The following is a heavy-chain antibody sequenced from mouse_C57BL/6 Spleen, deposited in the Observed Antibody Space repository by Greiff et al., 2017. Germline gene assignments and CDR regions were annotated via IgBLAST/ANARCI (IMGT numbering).Heavy chain of an antibody. CDR3: SRYDGYYSWFAY. CDR1: GYTFTDYN. J-gene: IGHJ3*01. CDR2: INPNNGGT. Sequence: VQLQQSGPELVKPGASVKMSCKASGYTFTDYNMHWVKQSHGKSLEWIGYINPNNGGTSYNQKFKGKATLTVNKSSSTAYMELRSLTSEDSAVYYCSRYDGYYSWFAYWGQGTLGTVSA. D-gene: IGHD2-3*01. V-gene: IGHV1-22*01.